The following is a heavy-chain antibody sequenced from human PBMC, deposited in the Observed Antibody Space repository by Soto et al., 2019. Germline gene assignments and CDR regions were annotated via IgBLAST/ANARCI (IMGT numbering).Heavy chain of an antibody. D-gene: IGHD1-26*01. CDR1: SGSVSSGSYH. Sequence: SETLSLTCTVSSGSVSSGSYHWSWIRQPPGKGLEWIGYIYYSGSTNYNPSLKSRVTISVDTSKNQFSLKLTSVTAADTAVCFCARMWDPVYFSYGLDVWGQGTTVTVSS. V-gene: IGHV4-61*01. CDR3: ARMWDPVYFSYGLDV. CDR2: IYYSGST. J-gene: IGHJ6*02.